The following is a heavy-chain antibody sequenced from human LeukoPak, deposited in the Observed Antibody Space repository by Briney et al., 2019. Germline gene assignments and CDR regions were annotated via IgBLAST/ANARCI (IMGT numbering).Heavy chain of an antibody. V-gene: IGHV1-2*02. CDR1: GYTFTGYY. CDR3: ARGYCSGGSCYSDH. CDR2: INPNSGGT. J-gene: IGHJ4*02. Sequence: ASVKVSCKASGYTFTGYYMHWVRQAPGQGLEWMGWINPNSGGTNYAQKLQGRVTMTTDTSTSTAYMELRSLRSDDTAVYYCARGYCSGGSCYSDHWGQGTLVTVSS. D-gene: IGHD2-15*01.